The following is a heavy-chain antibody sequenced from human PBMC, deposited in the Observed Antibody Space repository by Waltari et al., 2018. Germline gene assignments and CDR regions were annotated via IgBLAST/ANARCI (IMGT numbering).Heavy chain of an antibody. CDR2: INHSGST. D-gene: IGHD3-3*01. V-gene: IGHV4-34*01. Sequence: QVQLQQWGAGLLKPSETLSLTCAVYGGSFSGYYWSWIRQPPGKGLAWIGEINHSGSTNYNPSLKSRVTISVDTSKNQFSLKLSSVTAADTAVYYCARGVPHYDFWSGYYILDYMDVWGKGTTVTISS. CDR1: GGSFSGYY. J-gene: IGHJ6*03. CDR3: ARGVPHYDFWSGYYILDYMDV.